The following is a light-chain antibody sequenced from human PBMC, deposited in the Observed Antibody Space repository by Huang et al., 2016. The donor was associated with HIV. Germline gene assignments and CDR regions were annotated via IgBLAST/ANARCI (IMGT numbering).Light chain of an antibody. J-gene: IGKJ2*01. CDR2: GAS. CDR3: QQYDSSPMYT. Sequence: EIVLTQSPGTLSLFPGERATLSCRASQSVSSTFLAWYQQKPGQAPRLLIYGASNRATGIPDRFSGSGSGTDFTLTISRLEPEDFAVYHCQQYDSSPMYTFGQGTKLEIK. CDR1: QSVSSTF. V-gene: IGKV3-20*01.